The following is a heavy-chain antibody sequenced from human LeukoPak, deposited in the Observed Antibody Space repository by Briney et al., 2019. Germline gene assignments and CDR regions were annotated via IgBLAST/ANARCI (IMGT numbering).Heavy chain of an antibody. V-gene: IGHV5-10-1*01. CDR2: IDPRDSYT. D-gene: IGHD3-10*01. Sequence: GESLKISCKGSGYSFTSYWISWGRQMPGKGLGWMGRIDPRDSYTNYSPSFQGHVTISADKSITTAYLQWSSLTASDTAMYYCARQSGSGTYYKEAFEYWGQGTLVTVSS. CDR1: GYSFTSYW. J-gene: IGHJ4*02. CDR3: ARQSGSGTYYKEAFEY.